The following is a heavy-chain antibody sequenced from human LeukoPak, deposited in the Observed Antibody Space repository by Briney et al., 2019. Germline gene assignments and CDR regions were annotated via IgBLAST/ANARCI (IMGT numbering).Heavy chain of an antibody. Sequence: GGSLRLSCAVSGFTFSNYAMSWVRQAPGKGLEWVPGVSTSGVDTYYADSVKGRFTISRDNFKNTLYLQMNSLRAEDTAVYYCAKDQRYWAVWGQGTTVTVSS. CDR3: AKDQRYWAV. CDR1: GFTFSNYA. D-gene: IGHD2-15*01. V-gene: IGHV3-23*01. CDR2: VSTSGVDT. J-gene: IGHJ6*02.